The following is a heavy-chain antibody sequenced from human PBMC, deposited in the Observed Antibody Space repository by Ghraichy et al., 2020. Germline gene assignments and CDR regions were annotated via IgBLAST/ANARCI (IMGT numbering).Heavy chain of an antibody. Sequence: GGSLRLSCAASGFTFSSYAMSWVRQAPGKGLEWVSAISGSGGSTYYADSVKGRFTISRDNSKNTLYLQMNSLRAEDTAVYYCARDAVEQWLVWGYYYYYYGMDVWGQGTTVTVSS. V-gene: IGHV3-23*01. CDR3: ARDAVEQWLVWGYYYYYYGMDV. CDR2: ISGSGGST. J-gene: IGHJ6*02. D-gene: IGHD6-19*01. CDR1: GFTFSSYA.